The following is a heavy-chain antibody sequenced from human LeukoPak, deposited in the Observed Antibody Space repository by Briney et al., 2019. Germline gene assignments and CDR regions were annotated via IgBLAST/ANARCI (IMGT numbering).Heavy chain of an antibody. J-gene: IGHJ4*02. CDR3: ARRGAYYYDSSGYYWVY. Sequence: PSETLSLTCTVSGGSISSSSYYWGWIRQPPGKGLEWIGSIYYSGSTYYNPSLKSRVTISVDTSKSQFSLKLSSVTAADTAVYYCARRGAYYYDSSGYYWVYWGQGTLVTVSS. V-gene: IGHV4-39*01. CDR2: IYYSGST. D-gene: IGHD3-22*01. CDR1: GGSISSSSYY.